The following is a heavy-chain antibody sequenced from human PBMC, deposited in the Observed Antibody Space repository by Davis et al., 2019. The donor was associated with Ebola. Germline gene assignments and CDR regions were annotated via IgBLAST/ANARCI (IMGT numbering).Heavy chain of an antibody. J-gene: IGHJ6*02. CDR1: GFTFSSYA. V-gene: IGHV3-30-3*01. D-gene: IGHD3-10*01. CDR3: ARDGVVLWFGEDYYYYGRDV. Sequence: GESLKISCAASGFTFSSYAMHWVRQAPGKGLEWVAVISYDGSNKYYADSVKGRFTISRDNSKNTLYLQMNSLRAEDTAVYYCARDGVVLWFGEDYYYYGRDVWGQGTTVTVSS. CDR2: ISYDGSNK.